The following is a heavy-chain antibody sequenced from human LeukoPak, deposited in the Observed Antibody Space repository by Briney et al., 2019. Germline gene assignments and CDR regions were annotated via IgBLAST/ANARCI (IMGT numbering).Heavy chain of an antibody. D-gene: IGHD1-1*01. CDR1: GFTFSSYG. CDR3: ARDRGTNGINDRGYFDY. J-gene: IGHJ4*02. V-gene: IGHV3-33*01. Sequence: GGSLRLSCAASGFTFSSYGMHWVRQAPGKGLEWVALIWYDGSNKYYVDSVKGRFTISRDNSKNTLYLQMNSLRAEDTAVYYCARDRGTNGINDRGYFDYWGQGTLVTVSS. CDR2: IWYDGSNK.